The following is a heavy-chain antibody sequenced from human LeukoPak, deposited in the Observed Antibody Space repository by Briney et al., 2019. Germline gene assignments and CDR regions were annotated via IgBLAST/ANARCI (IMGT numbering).Heavy chain of an antibody. V-gene: IGHV1-2*02. Sequence: ASVKVSCKASGYIFTGYYMHWVRQAPGQGLEWMGWINPNSGGTSYAQKFQGRVTMTTDTSISTAYMELSRLRSDDTAVYYCAKIAAAGTPYNYWYFDLWGRGTLVTVSS. J-gene: IGHJ2*01. CDR3: AKIAAAGTPYNYWYFDL. CDR1: GYIFTGYY. D-gene: IGHD6-13*01. CDR2: INPNSGGT.